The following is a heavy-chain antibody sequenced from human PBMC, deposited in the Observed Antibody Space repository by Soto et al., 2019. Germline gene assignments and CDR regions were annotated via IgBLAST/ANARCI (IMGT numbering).Heavy chain of an antibody. J-gene: IGHJ6*02. D-gene: IGHD3-22*01. CDR3: AAEGYYDSSGYLWGMDF. CDR1: GFTFTSSD. CDR2: IVVGSGNT. V-gene: IGHV1-58*01. Sequence: ASVKVSCKASGFTFTSSDVQWVRQARGQRLEWIGWIVVGSGNTNYAQKFQERVTITRDMSTSTAYMELSSLRSEDTAVYYCAAEGYYDSSGYLWGMDFWGQGTTVTVSS.